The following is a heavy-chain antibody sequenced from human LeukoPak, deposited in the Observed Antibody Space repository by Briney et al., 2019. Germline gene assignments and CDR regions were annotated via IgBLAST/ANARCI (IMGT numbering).Heavy chain of an antibody. V-gene: IGHV4-59*01. D-gene: IGHD1-1*01. J-gene: IGHJ3*02. CDR2: LFSRGSP. CDR1: GASISTYY. CDR3: ARLQPNSGEWAFDI. Sequence: SETLSLTCTVSGASISTYYWSWIRQSPGKGLEWIGYLFSRGSPNYDPSLKRRVTISVDTSKNHFSLTLSSVTAADTAVYYCARLQPNSGEWAFDIWGQGTMVTVSS.